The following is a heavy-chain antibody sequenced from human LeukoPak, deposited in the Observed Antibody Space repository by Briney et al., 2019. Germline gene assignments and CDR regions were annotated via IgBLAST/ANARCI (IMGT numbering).Heavy chain of an antibody. CDR2: IYFSGST. Sequence: SETLSLTCTVSAGSISNSNYYWGWIRQPPGKGLEWIGSIYFSGSTYYNPSLKSRVTISVDTSKNQFSLKLSSVTAADTAVYYCARAKSLKKYCSGGSCYSGWFDPWGQGTLVTVSS. CDR1: AGSISNSNYY. CDR3: ARAKSLKKYCSGGSCYSGWFDP. V-gene: IGHV4-39*07. J-gene: IGHJ5*02. D-gene: IGHD2-15*01.